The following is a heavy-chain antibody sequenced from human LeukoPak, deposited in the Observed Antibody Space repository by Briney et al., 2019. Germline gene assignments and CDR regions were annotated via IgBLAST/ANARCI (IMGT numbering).Heavy chain of an antibody. V-gene: IGHV4-34*01. CDR3: ARARGTTEFDP. D-gene: IGHD1-1*01. Sequence: SETLSLTCAVYGGSFGGSSWSGFPNPPGKGREWIGEINHSGSTNYNPSLKSRVTISVDTSKNQFSLKLSSVTAADTAVYCCARARGTTEFDPWGQGTLVTVSS. CDR1: GGSFGGSS. J-gene: IGHJ5*02. CDR2: INHSGST.